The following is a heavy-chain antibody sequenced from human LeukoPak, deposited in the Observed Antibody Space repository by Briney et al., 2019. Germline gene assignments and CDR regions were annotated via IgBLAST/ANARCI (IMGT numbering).Heavy chain of an antibody. Sequence: GGSLRLSCAASGFTFSNYWMSWVRQAPGKGLEWVANMKEDGSERYFVDSAKGRFTISRDSAKNSLYLQMNSLRAEDTAVYYCARVLYYYDSSSSRPCDHWGQGTLVTVSS. CDR1: GFTFSNYW. CDR2: MKEDGSER. D-gene: IGHD3-22*01. J-gene: IGHJ4*02. V-gene: IGHV3-7*04. CDR3: ARVLYYYDSSSSRPCDH.